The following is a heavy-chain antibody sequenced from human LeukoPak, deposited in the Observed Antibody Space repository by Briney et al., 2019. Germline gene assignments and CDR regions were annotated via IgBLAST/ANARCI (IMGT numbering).Heavy chain of an antibody. CDR1: GYSFTSYW. Sequence: GESLKISCKGSGYSFTSYWIGWVRQMPGKGLEWMGIIYAGDSDTRYSPSFQGQVTISVDKSISTAYLQWSSLQASDTAMYYCARALGTSQFYFYYGMDVWGQGTTVPSP. V-gene: IGHV5-51*01. D-gene: IGHD2-2*01. J-gene: IGHJ6*02. CDR2: IYAGDSDT. CDR3: ARALGTSQFYFYYGMDV.